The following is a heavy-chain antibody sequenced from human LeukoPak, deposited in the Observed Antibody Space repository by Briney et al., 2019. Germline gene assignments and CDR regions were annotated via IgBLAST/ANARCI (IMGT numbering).Heavy chain of an antibody. J-gene: IGHJ4*02. V-gene: IGHV3-30-3*01. CDR1: GFTFSSYA. Sequence: GGSLRLSCAASGFTFSSYAIHWVRQAPGKGREWVAVISYDGSNKYYADSVKGRFTISRDNSKNTLYLQMNSLRAEDTAVYYCARGQQQGEFDYWGQGTLVTVSS. D-gene: IGHD6-13*01. CDR3: ARGQQQGEFDY. CDR2: ISYDGSNK.